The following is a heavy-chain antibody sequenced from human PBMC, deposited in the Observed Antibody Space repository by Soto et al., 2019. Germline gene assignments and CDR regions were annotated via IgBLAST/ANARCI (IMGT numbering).Heavy chain of an antibody. D-gene: IGHD6-19*01. Sequence: ALVKVSCKASGYPFTSYDTNWVRQAPGQGLEWMGWMNPNSGNTGYAQKFQGKDTMTRNTSISTAYMELSSLRSEDTAVYYCARATPFVAVAGTGVVADMHAFDIWGQGTMVTVSS. CDR1: GYPFTSYD. CDR3: ARATPFVAVAGTGVVADMHAFDI. J-gene: IGHJ3*02. CDR2: MNPNSGNT. V-gene: IGHV1-8*01.